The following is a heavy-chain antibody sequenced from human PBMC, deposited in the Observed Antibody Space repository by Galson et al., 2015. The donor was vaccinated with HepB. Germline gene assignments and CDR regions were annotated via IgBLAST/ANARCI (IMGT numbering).Heavy chain of an antibody. D-gene: IGHD3-10*01. CDR2: ISGSSSTI. Sequence: SLRLSCAASGFTFSSYSMNWVRQAPGKGLEWVSYISGSSSTIYYADSVKGRFTISRDNAKNSLYLQMNSLRAEDTAVYYCARGLNYYGSGSYYKGVGYFDYWGQGTLVTVSS. CDR3: ARGLNYYGSGSYYKGVGYFDY. J-gene: IGHJ4*02. CDR1: GFTFSSYS. V-gene: IGHV3-48*01.